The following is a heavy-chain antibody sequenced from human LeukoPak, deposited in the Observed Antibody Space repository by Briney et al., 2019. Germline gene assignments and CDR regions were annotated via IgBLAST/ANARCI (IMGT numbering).Heavy chain of an antibody. CDR3: ARDGVGATDDAFDI. Sequence: ASVKVSCKASGYTFTGYYMHWVRQAPGQGLEWMGWINPNSGGTNYAQKFQGRVTVTRDTSISTAYMELSRLRSDDTAVYYCARDGVGATDDAFDIWGQGTMVTVSS. V-gene: IGHV1-2*02. CDR1: GYTFTGYY. D-gene: IGHD1-26*01. CDR2: INPNSGGT. J-gene: IGHJ3*02.